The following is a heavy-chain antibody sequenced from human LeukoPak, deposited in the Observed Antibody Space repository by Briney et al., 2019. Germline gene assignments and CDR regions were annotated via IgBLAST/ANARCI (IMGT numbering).Heavy chain of an antibody. J-gene: IGHJ4*02. Sequence: PGGSLRLSCAASGFTFSSYGMSWVRQAPGKVLEWVSAISGSGGSTYYADSVKGRFTISRDNSKNTLYLQMNSLRAEDTAVYYCAKPIISYYYDSSGLVDWGQGTLVTVSS. D-gene: IGHD3-22*01. CDR3: AKPIISYYYDSSGLVD. V-gene: IGHV3-23*01. CDR2: ISGSGGST. CDR1: GFTFSSYG.